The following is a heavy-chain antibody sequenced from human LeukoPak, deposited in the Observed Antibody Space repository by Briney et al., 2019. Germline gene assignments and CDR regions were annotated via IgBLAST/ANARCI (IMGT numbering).Heavy chain of an antibody. D-gene: IGHD3-16*01. CDR3: ATDPFYDYVWGTPQAYDAFDI. CDR2: INHSGST. CDR1: GGSFSGYS. J-gene: IGHJ3*02. V-gene: IGHV4-34*01. Sequence: SETLSLTCAVYGGSFSGYSWSWIRQPPGKGLEWIGEINHSGSTNYNPSVRSRVTVSEDTSKNQFSLKLNSVTAADTAVYYCATDPFYDYVWGTPQAYDAFDIWGQGTMVTVSS.